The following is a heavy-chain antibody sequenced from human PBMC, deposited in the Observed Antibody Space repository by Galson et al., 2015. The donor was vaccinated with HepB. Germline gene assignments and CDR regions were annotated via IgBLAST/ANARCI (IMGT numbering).Heavy chain of an antibody. CDR3: ARCILHTSGYYYSTPKYFQH. D-gene: IGHD3-22*01. Sequence: SETLSLTCAVYGGSFSGYYWSWIRQPPGKGLEWIGEINHSGSTNYNPSLKSRVTISVDTSKNQFSLKLSSVTAADTAVYYCARCILHTSGYYYSTPKYFQHWGQGTLVTVSS. CDR1: GGSFSGYY. V-gene: IGHV4-34*01. J-gene: IGHJ1*01. CDR2: INHSGST.